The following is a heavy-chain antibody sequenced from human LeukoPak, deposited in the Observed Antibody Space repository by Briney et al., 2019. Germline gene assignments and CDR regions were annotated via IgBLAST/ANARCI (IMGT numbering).Heavy chain of an antibody. CDR1: GFTFSSYW. CDR2: IKQDGSEK. Sequence: GGSLRLSCAASGFTFSSYWMSWVRQAPGKGLEWVANIKQDGSEKYYVDSVKGRFTISRDNAKNSLYLQMNSLRAEDTAVYYCAKGXVLXYXXWXXGXDYWGQGTXVTVSS. J-gene: IGHJ4*02. V-gene: IGHV3-7*01. D-gene: IGHD3-9*01. CDR3: AKGXVLXYXXWXXGXDY.